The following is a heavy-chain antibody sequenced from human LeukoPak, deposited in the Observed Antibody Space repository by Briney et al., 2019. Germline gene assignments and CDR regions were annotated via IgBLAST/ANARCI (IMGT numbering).Heavy chain of an antibody. V-gene: IGHV1-24*01. CDR1: GYTLTELS. D-gene: IGHD3-10*01. CDR3: ATVVRITMVRGEPVTLDY. Sequence: ASVKVSSTVSGYTLTELSMHWVRQAPGKGLEWMGGFDPEDGETIYAQKFQGRVTMTEDTSTDTAYMELSSLRSEDTGVYYCATVVRITMVRGEPVTLDYWGQGTLVTVSS. J-gene: IGHJ4*02. CDR2: FDPEDGET.